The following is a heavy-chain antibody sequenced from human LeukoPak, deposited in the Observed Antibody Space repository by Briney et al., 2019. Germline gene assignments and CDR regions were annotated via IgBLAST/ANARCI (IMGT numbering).Heavy chain of an antibody. J-gene: IGHJ6*02. CDR2: INPISGGT. V-gene: IGHV1-2*02. CDR1: GYTFTGYY. CDR3: ARDSPRMDV. Sequence: GASVKVSCTASGYTFTGYYMHWVRQAPGQGLQWMGWINPISGGTNYAQKFQGRVTMTRDTSISTAYMELSRLRSDDTAVYYCARDSPRMDVWGQGTTVTVSS.